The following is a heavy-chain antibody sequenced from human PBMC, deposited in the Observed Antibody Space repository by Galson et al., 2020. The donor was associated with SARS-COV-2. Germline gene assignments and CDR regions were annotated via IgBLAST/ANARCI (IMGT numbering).Heavy chain of an antibody. Sequence: ASVKVSCKASGYTFTGYYMHWVRQAPGQGLEWMGWINPNSGGTNYAQKFQGRVTMTRDTSISTAYMELSRLRSDDTAVYYCARDQRLLPDYYYYYGMDVWGQGTTVTVSS. CDR2: INPNSGGT. D-gene: IGHD3-22*01. CDR3: ARDQRLLPDYYYYYGMDV. V-gene: IGHV1-2*02. CDR1: GYTFTGYY. J-gene: IGHJ6*02.